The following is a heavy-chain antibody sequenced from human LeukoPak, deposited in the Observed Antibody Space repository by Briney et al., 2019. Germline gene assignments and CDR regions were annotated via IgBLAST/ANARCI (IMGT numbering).Heavy chain of an antibody. D-gene: IGHD3-22*01. Sequence: PGGSLRLSCAASGFTFNTNAMSWVRQAPGKGLEWVSAISGRTGGTYYADSVKGRFTISRDNSKSTLYLQMDSLRAEDTAVYYCAKDYYYDSSGYSPFDYWGQGTLVSVSS. CDR2: ISGRTGGT. J-gene: IGHJ4*02. V-gene: IGHV3-23*01. CDR3: AKDYYYDSSGYSPFDY. CDR1: GFTFNTNA.